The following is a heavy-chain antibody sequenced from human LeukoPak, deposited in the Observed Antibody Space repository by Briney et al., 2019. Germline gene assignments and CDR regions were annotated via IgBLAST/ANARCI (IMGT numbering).Heavy chain of an antibody. V-gene: IGHV3-21*04. J-gene: IGHJ3*02. D-gene: IGHD4-17*01. CDR3: ARDHGDYDAFDI. Sequence: GGSLRLSCAASGFTFSSYSMNWVRQAPGKGPEWVSSVSSSSTYIYYADSVKGRFTISRDNAKNTLYLQMNSLRAEDTAVYYCARDHGDYDAFDIWGQGTMVTVSS. CDR1: GFTFSSYS. CDR2: VSSSSTYI.